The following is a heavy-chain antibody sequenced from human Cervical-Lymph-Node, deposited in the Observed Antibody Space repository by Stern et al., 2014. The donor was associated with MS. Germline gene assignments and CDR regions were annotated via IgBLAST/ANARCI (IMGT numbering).Heavy chain of an antibody. Sequence: EVHLVESGGGLLQPGGSLRLSCAASGFTFRSYAMNWVRQAPGKGLEWVSAISGSGSSTYYADSVRGRFTISRENSKNTLYLQMNSLRAEDTAVYYCAKDVFGGIGSYDDAFDVWGQGTTVTVSP. CDR3: AKDVFGGIGSYDDAFDV. D-gene: IGHD3-16*01. CDR2: ISGSGSST. V-gene: IGHV3-23*04. J-gene: IGHJ3*01. CDR1: GFTFRSYA.